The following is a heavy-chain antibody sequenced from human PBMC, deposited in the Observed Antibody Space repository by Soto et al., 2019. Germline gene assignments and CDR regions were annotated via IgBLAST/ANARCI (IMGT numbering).Heavy chain of an antibody. CDR1: GDSVSSNSAA. CDR2: TYYRSKWYN. CDR3: ARDPGTIGWMYYFDY. J-gene: IGHJ4*02. D-gene: IGHD1-7*01. V-gene: IGHV6-1*01. Sequence: SQTLSLTCAISGDSVSSNSAAWNWIRQSPSRGLEWLGRTYYRSKWYNDYAVSVKSRITINPDTSKNQVSLQLNSVTPGDTAVYYCARDPGTIGWMYYFDYWRQGTLVTVSS.